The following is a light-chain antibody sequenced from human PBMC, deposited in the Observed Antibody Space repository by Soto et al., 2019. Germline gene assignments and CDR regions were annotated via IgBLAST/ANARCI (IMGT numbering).Light chain of an antibody. Sequence: QSVLTQPASVSGSPGQSITISCTGSGRDIGAYDYVSWYQQHPGKAPKLLIYGVKNRPSGVSYRFSASKSAFTASLTISGLQAEDEAHYYCSSYTTSYFYVFRPGTKLTVL. CDR3: SSYTTSYFYV. V-gene: IGLV2-14*01. J-gene: IGLJ1*01. CDR2: GVK. CDR1: GRDIGAYDY.